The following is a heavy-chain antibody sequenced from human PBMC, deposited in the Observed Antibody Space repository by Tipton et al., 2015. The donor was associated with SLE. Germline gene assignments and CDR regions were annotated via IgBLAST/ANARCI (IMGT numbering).Heavy chain of an antibody. D-gene: IGHD6-19*01. CDR3: ARDKVAVAETFDY. V-gene: IGHV4-39*07. CDR1: GGSISSSSYY. CDR2: IYYSGST. J-gene: IGHJ4*02. Sequence: GLVKPSETLSLTCTVSGGSISSSSYYWGWIRQPPGKGLEWIGSIYYSGSTYYNPSLKSRVTISVDTSKNQFSLKLSSVTAADTAVYYCARDKVAVAETFDYWGQGTLVTVSS.